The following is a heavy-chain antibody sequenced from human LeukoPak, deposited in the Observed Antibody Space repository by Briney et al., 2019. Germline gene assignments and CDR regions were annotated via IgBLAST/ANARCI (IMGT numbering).Heavy chain of an antibody. V-gene: IGHV5-51*01. J-gene: IGHJ4*02. D-gene: IGHD5-12*01. CDR1: GYSFTSYW. Sequence: GASLQISCKGSGYSFTSYWIGWVRQLPGKGLEWMGIIYPGDSDTRYSPSFQGQVTISADKSISTAYLQWSSLKASDTAMYYCARRYSGYDWRFDYWGQGTLVTVSS. CDR2: IYPGDSDT. CDR3: ARRYSGYDWRFDY.